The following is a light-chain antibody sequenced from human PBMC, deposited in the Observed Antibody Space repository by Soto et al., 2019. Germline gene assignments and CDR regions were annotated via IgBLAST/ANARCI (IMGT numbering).Light chain of an antibody. V-gene: IGKV1-39*01. CDR3: QQSYSTPRT. CDR2: DAS. Sequence: IQMTQSPSTLSASVVYRVTITFRASQSISSWLAWYQQKPGKAPKLLIYDASSLQSGVPSRFSGSVSGTDFTLTISSLQPEDFATYYCQQSYSTPRTFGQGTKVDIK. CDR1: QSISSW. J-gene: IGKJ1*01.